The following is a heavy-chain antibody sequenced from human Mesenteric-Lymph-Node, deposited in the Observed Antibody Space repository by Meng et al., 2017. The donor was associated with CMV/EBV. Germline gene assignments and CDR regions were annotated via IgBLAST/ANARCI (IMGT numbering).Heavy chain of an antibody. Sequence: FTSHYIHWIRQAPGQGPEWMGMINPSSGATTYAQKFQGRVTMTRVTSTSTVYMELNSLRSEDTAVYYCARGRHYDILSGRGDWFDPWGEGTLVTVSS. CDR2: INPSSGAT. V-gene: IGHV1-46*01. D-gene: IGHD3-9*01. CDR1: FTSHY. CDR3: ARGRHYDILSGRGDWFDP. J-gene: IGHJ5*02.